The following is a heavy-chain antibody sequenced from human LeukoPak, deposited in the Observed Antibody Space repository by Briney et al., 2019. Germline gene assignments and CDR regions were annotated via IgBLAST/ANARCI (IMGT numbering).Heavy chain of an antibody. V-gene: IGHV4-38-2*01. Sequence: PSETLSLTCAVSGYSISSGYYWGWIRQPPGKGLEWIGSIYHSGSTYYNPSLKSRVTISVHTSKNQFSLKLSSVTAADTAVYYCARASYYDFWSGYHYYFDYWGQGTLVTVSS. CDR1: GYSISSGYY. J-gene: IGHJ4*02. D-gene: IGHD3-3*01. CDR2: IYHSGST. CDR3: ARASYYDFWSGYHYYFDY.